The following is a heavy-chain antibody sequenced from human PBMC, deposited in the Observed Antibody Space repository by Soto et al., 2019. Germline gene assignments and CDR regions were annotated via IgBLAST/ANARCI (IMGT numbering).Heavy chain of an antibody. D-gene: IGHD6-19*01. J-gene: IGHJ3*02. V-gene: IGHV2-5*02. Sequence: QITLKESGPTLVKPTQTLTLTCTFSGFSLSTSGVGVGWIRQPPGKALEWLALIYWDDDKRYSPSLKSRLTITXXTXKXXVVLTMTNMDPVDTATYYCAHRLNEPWLGNDAFDIWGQGTMVTVSS. CDR1: GFSLSTSGVG. CDR2: IYWDDDK. CDR3: AHRLNEPWLGNDAFDI.